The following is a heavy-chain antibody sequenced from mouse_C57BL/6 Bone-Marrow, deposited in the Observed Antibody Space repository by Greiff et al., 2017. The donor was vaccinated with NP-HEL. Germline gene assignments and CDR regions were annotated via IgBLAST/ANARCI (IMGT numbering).Heavy chain of an antibody. Sequence: QVQLQQPGAELVKPGASVKLSCKASGYTFTSYWMQWVNQRPGQGLEWIGEINPSDSYTNYNQKFKDKATLTVDTSSSTAYMQLSSLTSEDSAVYYCEREDDYGSSSYYYAMDDWGQGTTVTGSA. CDR3: EREDDYGSSSYYYAMDD. D-gene: IGHD1-1*01. CDR2: INPSDSYT. J-gene: IGHJ4*01. V-gene: IGHV1-50*01. CDR1: GYTFTSYW.